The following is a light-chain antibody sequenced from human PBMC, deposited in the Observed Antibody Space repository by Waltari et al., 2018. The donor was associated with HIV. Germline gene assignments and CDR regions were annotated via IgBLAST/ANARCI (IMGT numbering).Light chain of an antibody. CDR3: SSYGDSLRVL. J-gene: IGLJ3*02. Sequence: QSALTQPPSASGSLGQSVTISCTGSSSDIGAYDSVSWFQQHPRSAPQLLLDEVTRRPSTVSDRFSGSRSGSTAFLTVAGLQPDDEATYFCSSYGDSLRVLFGGGTNVTVL. CDR1: SSDIGAYDS. V-gene: IGLV2-8*01. CDR2: EVT.